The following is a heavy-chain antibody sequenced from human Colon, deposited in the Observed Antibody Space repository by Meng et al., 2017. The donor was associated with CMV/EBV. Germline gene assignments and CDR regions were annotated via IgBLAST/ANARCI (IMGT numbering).Heavy chain of an antibody. J-gene: IGHJ5*02. D-gene: IGHD4-17*01. CDR3: ARTTVQGFNWFDP. Sequence: GESLKISCEASGFTFRNFELNWVRQAPGKGLVWVSRINSDGSIANYADSVKGRFIISRDNAKNTLYLQMNSLRAEDTAVYFCARTTVQGFNWFDPWGQGTLVTVSS. CDR1: GFTFRNFE. V-gene: IGHV3-74*01. CDR2: INSDGSIA.